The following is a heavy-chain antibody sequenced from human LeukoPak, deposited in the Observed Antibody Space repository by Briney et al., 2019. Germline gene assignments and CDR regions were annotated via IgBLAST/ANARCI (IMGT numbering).Heavy chain of an antibody. CDR1: GGSISSGGYY. Sequence: SETLSLTCTVSGGSISSGGYYWIWIRQHPGKGLEWIGYIYYSGSTYYNPSLKSRVTISVDTSKNQFSLKLSSVTAADTAVYYCARVGPIVATIDDAFDIWGQGTMVTVSS. CDR2: IYYSGST. D-gene: IGHD5-12*01. J-gene: IGHJ3*02. CDR3: ARVGPIVATIDDAFDI. V-gene: IGHV4-31*03.